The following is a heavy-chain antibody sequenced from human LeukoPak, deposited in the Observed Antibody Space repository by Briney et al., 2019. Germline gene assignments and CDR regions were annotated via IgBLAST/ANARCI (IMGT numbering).Heavy chain of an antibody. CDR1: GFTFSSYS. V-gene: IGHV3-21*01. D-gene: IGHD3-22*01. CDR3: ARDRYYDSSGYYMGYYYYGMDV. Sequence: PGGSLRLSCAASGFTFSSYSMNWVRQAPGKGLEGVSSISSSSSYIYYADSVKGRLTISRDNAKNSLYLQMNSLRAEDTAVYYCARDRYYDSSGYYMGYYYYGMDVWGQGTTVTVSS. J-gene: IGHJ6*02. CDR2: ISSSSSYI.